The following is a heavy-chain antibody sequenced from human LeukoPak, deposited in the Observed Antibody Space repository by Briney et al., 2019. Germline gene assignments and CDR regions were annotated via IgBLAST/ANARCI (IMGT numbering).Heavy chain of an antibody. V-gene: IGHV4-34*01. J-gene: IGHJ5*02. D-gene: IGHD3-10*01. Sequence: SGTLSLTCAVYGGSFSGYYWSWIRQPPGKGLEWIGEINHSGSTNYNPSLKSRVTISVDTSKNQFSLKLSSVTAADTAVYYCARGWSYYGSGSYYKNWFDPWGQGTLVTVSS. CDR1: GGSFSGYY. CDR3: ARGWSYYGSGSYYKNWFDP. CDR2: INHSGST.